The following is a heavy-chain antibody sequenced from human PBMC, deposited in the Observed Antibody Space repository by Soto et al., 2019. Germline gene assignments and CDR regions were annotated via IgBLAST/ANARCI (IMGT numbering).Heavy chain of an antibody. Sequence: PGESLKISCKGSGYIFTSYWIGWVRQMPGKGLEWMGIIYPGDSDTRYSPSFQGQVTMSADTSISTAYLQWSGLKASNTAMYYCARPGYSTPRAFDIWGQGTMVTVS. CDR3: ARPGYSTPRAFDI. J-gene: IGHJ3*02. D-gene: IGHD6-13*01. V-gene: IGHV5-51*01. CDR1: GYIFTSYW. CDR2: IYPGDSDT.